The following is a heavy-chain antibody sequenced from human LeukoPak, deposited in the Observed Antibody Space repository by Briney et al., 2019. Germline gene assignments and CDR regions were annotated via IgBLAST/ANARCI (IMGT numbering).Heavy chain of an antibody. V-gene: IGHV1-2*02. CDR2: INPNSGDT. J-gene: IGHJ3*02. Sequence: ASVKVSCKASGYTFTDYYMHWVRQAPGQGLEWMGWINPNSGDTGSAQKFQGRVTLTRDTSISTVYVDLGTLRSDDTAVYYCAREPLAVAAANNAFDIWGQGTMVTVSS. CDR3: AREPLAVAAANNAFDI. CDR1: GYTFTDYY. D-gene: IGHD2-15*01.